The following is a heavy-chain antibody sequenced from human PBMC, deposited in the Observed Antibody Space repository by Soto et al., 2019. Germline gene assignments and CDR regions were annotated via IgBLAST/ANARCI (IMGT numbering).Heavy chain of an antibody. CDR2: INLNDGGT. J-gene: IGHJ4*02. CDR3: VRDAPSHQSIFDL. V-gene: IGHV1-2*02. Sequence: ASVKVSWKTSEYSFGDYYLHWVRQAPEQGLEWMGWINLNDGGTNSARKFQGRLTMTRDKSITTVYMELSRLRSDDTAVYLCVRDAPSHQSIFDLCGPGTPVTASP. D-gene: IGHD2-2*01. CDR1: EYSFGDYY.